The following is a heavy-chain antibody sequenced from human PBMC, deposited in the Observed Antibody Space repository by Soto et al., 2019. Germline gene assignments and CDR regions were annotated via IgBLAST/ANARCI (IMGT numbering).Heavy chain of an antibody. CDR3: VTSTIGPVRS. J-gene: IGHJ5*02. V-gene: IGHV3-66*01. Sequence: PGGSLRLSCAASGFTVSSNSMSWVRQAPGEGLEWVSIIYSGGTTYYADSVKGRFTISRDNSKNTLYLQMSSLRAEDTAVYYCVTSTIGPVRSWGQGTRVTVSS. CDR2: IYSGGTT. D-gene: IGHD1-26*01. CDR1: GFTVSSNS.